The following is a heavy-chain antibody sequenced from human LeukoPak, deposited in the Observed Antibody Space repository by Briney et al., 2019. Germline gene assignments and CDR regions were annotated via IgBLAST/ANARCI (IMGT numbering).Heavy chain of an antibody. CDR1: GGSIRSYY. Sequence: PSETLSLTCTVSGGSIRSYYWSWIRQPAGKGLEWIGRMYISGSTNYNPSLKSRVTISVDTSKNQFSLKLSSVTAADTAVYYCARGTTVTPFDYWGQGTLVTVSS. V-gene: IGHV4-4*07. J-gene: IGHJ4*02. D-gene: IGHD4-17*01. CDR3: ARGTTVTPFDY. CDR2: MYISGST.